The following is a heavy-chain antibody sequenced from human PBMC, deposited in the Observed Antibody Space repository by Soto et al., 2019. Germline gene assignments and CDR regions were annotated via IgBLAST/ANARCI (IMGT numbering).Heavy chain of an antibody. CDR2: IGTAGDT. CDR1: GFTFSSYD. Sequence: GGSLRLSCAASGFTFSSYDMHWVRQATGKGLEWVSAIGTAGDTYYPGSVKGRFTISRENAKNSLYLQMNSLRAGDTAVYYCARSGSSGWLESEPYFDYWGQGTLVTVSS. CDR3: ARSGSSGWLESEPYFDY. J-gene: IGHJ4*02. V-gene: IGHV3-13*01. D-gene: IGHD6-19*01.